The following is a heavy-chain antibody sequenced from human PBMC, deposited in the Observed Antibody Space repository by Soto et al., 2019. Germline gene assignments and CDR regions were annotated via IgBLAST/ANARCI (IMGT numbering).Heavy chain of an antibody. CDR3: ARDRPWPPNYHYYSMDV. CDR1: GGSISSGDNF. CDR2: IFYSGNT. Sequence: LSLTCTVSGGSISSGDNFWSWIRQHPGKGLEWIGYIFYSGNTFYNPSLKSRLTISIDTSKNQFSLKLSSVTPADTAVYYCARDRPWPPNYHYYSMDVWGQGTAVTVS. V-gene: IGHV4-31*03. J-gene: IGHJ6*02. D-gene: IGHD1-1*01.